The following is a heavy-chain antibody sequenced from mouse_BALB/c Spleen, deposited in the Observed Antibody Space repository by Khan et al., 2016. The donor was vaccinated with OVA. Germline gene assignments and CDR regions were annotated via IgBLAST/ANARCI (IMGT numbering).Heavy chain of an antibody. V-gene: IGHV1-69*02. D-gene: IGHD2-3*01. CDR1: GYTFTNYW. J-gene: IGHJ3*01. CDR2: IYPSDSYT. CDR3: KREGVDGSAFAY. Sequence: QVQLQQSGIELVRPGASVKLSCKASGYTFTNYWINWVKQRPGQGLEWIGNIYPSDSYTNYNQRFKDTATLTVDKSSSLASLLLSLPTSEASAVYDRKREGVDGSAFAYWGQGTLVTVSA.